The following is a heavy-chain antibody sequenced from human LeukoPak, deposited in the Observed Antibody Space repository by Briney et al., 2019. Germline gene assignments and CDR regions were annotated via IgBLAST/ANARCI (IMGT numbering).Heavy chain of an antibody. Sequence: GASVKVSCKASGGTFSSYAISWVRQAPGQGLEWMGRIIPIFGTANYAQKFQGRVTITTDESTSTAYMELSSLRSEETAVYYCARDVSHGEQLDPFDYWGQGTLVTVSS. D-gene: IGHD6-13*01. J-gene: IGHJ4*02. CDR2: IIPIFGTA. CDR1: GGTFSSYA. CDR3: ARDVSHGEQLDPFDY. V-gene: IGHV1-69*05.